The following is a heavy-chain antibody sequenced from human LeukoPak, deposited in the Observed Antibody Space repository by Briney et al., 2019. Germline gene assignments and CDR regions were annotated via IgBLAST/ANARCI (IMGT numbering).Heavy chain of an antibody. CDR1: GYTFTGYY. D-gene: IGHD2-2*01. V-gene: IGHV1-2*02. CDR2: INPSSGGT. Sequence: GASVKVSCKASGYTFTGYYMHWVRQAPGQGLEWMGWINPSSGGTNYAQKLQGRVTLTRDTSISTAYMELSRLRSDDTAVYYCARRGCSSTSCPMAFDIWGQGTMVTVSS. CDR3: ARRGCSSTSCPMAFDI. J-gene: IGHJ3*02.